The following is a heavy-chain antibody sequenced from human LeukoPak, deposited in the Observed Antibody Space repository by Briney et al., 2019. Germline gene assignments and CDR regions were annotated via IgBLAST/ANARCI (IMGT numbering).Heavy chain of an antibody. J-gene: IGHJ4*02. V-gene: IGHV3-33*06. CDR3: AKAGNCGGDCAQFDY. CDR2: IWYDGSNK. D-gene: IGHD2-21*02. Sequence: PGGSLRLSCAASGFTFSSYGMHWVRQAPGKGLEWVAVIWYDGSNKYYADSVKGRFTISRDNSKNTLYLQMNSLRAEDTAVYYCAKAGNCGGDCAQFDYWGQGTLVTVSS. CDR1: GFTFSSYG.